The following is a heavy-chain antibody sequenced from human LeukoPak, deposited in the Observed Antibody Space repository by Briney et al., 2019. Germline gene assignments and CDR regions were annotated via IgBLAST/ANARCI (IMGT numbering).Heavy chain of an antibody. CDR3: ARVTHSETEFDY. CDR2: IYYSGST. D-gene: IGHD1-1*01. V-gene: IGHV4-59*01. J-gene: IGHJ4*02. CDR1: GDSISSYY. Sequence: SETLSLTCTVSGDSISSYYWSWIRQPPGKGLEWIGYIYYSGSTNYNPSLKSRVTISVDTSKNQFSLKLSSVTAADTAVYYCARVTHSETEFDYWGQGTLVTVSS.